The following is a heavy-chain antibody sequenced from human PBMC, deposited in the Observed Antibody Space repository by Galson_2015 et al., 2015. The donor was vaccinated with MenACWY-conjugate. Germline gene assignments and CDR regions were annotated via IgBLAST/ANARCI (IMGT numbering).Heavy chain of an antibody. V-gene: IGHV3-30*18. CDR2: ISYDGSNK. D-gene: IGHD4-17*01. J-gene: IGHJ6*02. CDR1: GFTFRSYG. Sequence: SLRLSCAASGFTFRSYGLPWVRPAPGTGLEWVAVISYDGSNKYYADSVKGRFPISRDNSKNTLYLQMNSLRAEDTAVYYCAKGGGDYAYLYYYGMDVWGQGTTVTVSS. CDR3: AKGGGDYAYLYYYGMDV.